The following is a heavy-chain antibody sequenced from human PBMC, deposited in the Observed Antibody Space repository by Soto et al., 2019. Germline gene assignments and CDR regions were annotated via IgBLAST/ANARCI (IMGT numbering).Heavy chain of an antibody. CDR2: ISAYNGNT. CDR3: ARAIVGATNYYCYGMDV. CDR1: GYTFTSYG. D-gene: IGHD1-26*01. J-gene: IGHJ6*02. Sequence: QVQLVQSGAEVKKPGASVKVSCKASGYTFTSYGISWVRQAPGQGLEWMGWISAYNGNTNYAQKLQGRVTMTTDTSTSTAYMELRSLRSDDTAVYYCARAIVGATNYYCYGMDVWGQGTTVTVSS. V-gene: IGHV1-18*01.